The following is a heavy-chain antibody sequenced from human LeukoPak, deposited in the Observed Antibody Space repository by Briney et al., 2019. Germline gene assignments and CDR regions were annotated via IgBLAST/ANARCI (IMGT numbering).Heavy chain of an antibody. J-gene: IGHJ5*02. V-gene: IGHV1-46*01. CDR1: GYTFTSYY. D-gene: IGHD1-1*01. Sequence: GASVKVSCKASGYTFTSYYMHWVRQAPGQGLEWMGIINPSGGSTSYAQKFQGRVTMTRDTSTSTVYMELSSLRSEDTAVYYCARSIPLWKDLRRDWFDPWGQGTQVTVSS. CDR3: ARSIPLWKDLRRDWFDP. CDR2: INPSGGST.